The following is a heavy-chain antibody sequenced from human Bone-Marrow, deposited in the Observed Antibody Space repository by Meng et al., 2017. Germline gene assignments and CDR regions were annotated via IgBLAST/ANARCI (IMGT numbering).Heavy chain of an antibody. CDR1: GFPFSRYA. CDR3: ARQGPGEQSLTPFFDF. Sequence: QVQLVESGGGVVQPGRSLRLSGEASGFPFSRYAMDWVRQAPGKGLEWVAIISDDGSDKYHADSVKGRFTISRDNSKNTLFLQMNSLRSEDTAIYYCARQGPGEQSLTPFFDFWGQGALVTVSS. V-gene: IGHV3-30-3*01. CDR2: ISDDGSDK. J-gene: IGHJ4*02. D-gene: IGHD1/OR15-1a*01.